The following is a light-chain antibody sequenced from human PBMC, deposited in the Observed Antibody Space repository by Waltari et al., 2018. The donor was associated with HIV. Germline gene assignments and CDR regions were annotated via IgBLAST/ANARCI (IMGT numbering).Light chain of an antibody. CDR1: TSNIGSNH. J-gene: IGLJ2*01. CDR3: AAWDDSLSGVV. Sequence: QSVLTQPPSASGTPGQRVTISCSGSTSNIGSNHVYWYQQLPGTAPKSLIYRNNQRPSGVPDRFSGSKSGTSASLAISGLRSEDEADYYCAAWDDSLSGVVFGGGTKLTVL. CDR2: RNN. V-gene: IGLV1-47*01.